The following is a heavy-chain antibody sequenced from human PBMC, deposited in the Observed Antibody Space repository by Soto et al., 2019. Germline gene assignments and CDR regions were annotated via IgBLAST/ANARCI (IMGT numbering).Heavy chain of an antibody. Sequence: TLTLTCTSSAFSVTTSGVGVGWIRQPPGKALEWLALIYWNDDKRYSPSLKIRLTITKATSKYQVVLTLAIMDPVDTATYYCACRLRWLAYFDYWFRGTLVTVSS. D-gene: IGHD6-19*01. J-gene: IGHJ4*02. CDR3: ACRLRWLAYFDY. CDR2: IYWNDDK. V-gene: IGHV2-5*01. CDR1: AFSVTTSGVG.